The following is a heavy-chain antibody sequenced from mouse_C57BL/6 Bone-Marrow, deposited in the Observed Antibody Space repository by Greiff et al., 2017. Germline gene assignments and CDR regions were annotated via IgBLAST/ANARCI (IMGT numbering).Heavy chain of an antibody. D-gene: IGHD1-1*01. Sequence: EVQLVESGGGLVQPGGSLSLSCAASGFTFTDYYMSWVRQPPGKALEWLGFIRNKANGYTTEYSASVKGRFTISRDNSQSILYLQMNALRAEDSATYYCARYTTVVGFDYWGQGTTLTVSS. J-gene: IGHJ2*01. CDR1: GFTFTDYY. CDR2: IRNKANGYTT. CDR3: ARYTTVVGFDY. V-gene: IGHV7-3*01.